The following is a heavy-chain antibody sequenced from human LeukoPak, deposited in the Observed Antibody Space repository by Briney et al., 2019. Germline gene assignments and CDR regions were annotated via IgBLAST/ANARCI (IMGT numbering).Heavy chain of an antibody. Sequence: GGSLRLSCAASGFTFISYGMHWVRQAPGKGLEWISYIGSSGSPTHYADSVRGRFTISRDNAKNSLYLQMNSLRDDDTALYYCARRPYSDTSGRLSDVWGQGTTVTVSS. CDR1: GFTFISYG. J-gene: IGHJ6*02. V-gene: IGHV3-48*02. CDR2: IGSSGSPT. CDR3: ARRPYSDTSGRLSDV. D-gene: IGHD3-22*01.